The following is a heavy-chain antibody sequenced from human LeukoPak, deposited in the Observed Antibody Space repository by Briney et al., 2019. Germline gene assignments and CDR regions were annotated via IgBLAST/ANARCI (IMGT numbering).Heavy chain of an antibody. J-gene: IGHJ6*02. CDR1: GFTFSSYA. CDR2: ISYDGSNK. V-gene: IGHV3-30*18. Sequence: GGSLRLSCAASGFTFSSYAMHWVRQAPGKGLEWVAVISYDGSNKYYADSVKGRFTISRDNSKNTLYLQMNSLRAEDTAVYYCAKVREYTDLDVWGQGTTVTVSS. D-gene: IGHD2/OR15-2a*01. CDR3: AKVREYTDLDV.